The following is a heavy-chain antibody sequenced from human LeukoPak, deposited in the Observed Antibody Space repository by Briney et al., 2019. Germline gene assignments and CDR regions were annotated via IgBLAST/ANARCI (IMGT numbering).Heavy chain of an antibody. D-gene: IGHD3-10*01. CDR2: ISAYNGNT. Sequence: ASVKVSCKASGYTFTSYDISWVRQAPGQGLEWMGWISAYNGNTNYAQKLQGRVTMTTDTSTSTAYMELRSLRSDDTAVYYCARAYYYGHIYYFDYWGQGTLVTVSS. V-gene: IGHV1-18*01. CDR1: GYTFTSYD. CDR3: ARAYYYGHIYYFDY. J-gene: IGHJ4*02.